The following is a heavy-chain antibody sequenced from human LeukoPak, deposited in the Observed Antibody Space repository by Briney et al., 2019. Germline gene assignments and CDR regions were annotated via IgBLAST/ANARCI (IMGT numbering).Heavy chain of an antibody. Sequence: GGSLRLSCAASGFTFSSYSMNWVRQAPGKGLEWVSSISSSSSYIYYADSVKGRFTISRDNSKNSLYLQMNSLRAEDTALYYCAKDGGSYFYYYMDVWGKGTTVTVSS. CDR2: ISSSSSYI. J-gene: IGHJ6*03. V-gene: IGHV3-21*04. CDR3: AKDGGSYFYYYMDV. CDR1: GFTFSSYS. D-gene: IGHD1-26*01.